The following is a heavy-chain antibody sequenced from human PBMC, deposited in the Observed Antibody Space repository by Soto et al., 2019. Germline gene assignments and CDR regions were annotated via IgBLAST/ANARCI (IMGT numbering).Heavy chain of an antibody. Sequence: SETLSLTCTVSCGSISSYYWNWIRQHPGKGLEWIGYIYYSGSTYYNPSLKSRVTISVDTSKNQFSLKLSSVTAADTAVYYCARMYRGTSMYVWGQGTTVTVS. CDR2: IYYSGST. J-gene: IGHJ6*02. CDR1: CGSISSYY. V-gene: IGHV4-59*06. D-gene: IGHD3-10*01. CDR3: ARMYRGTSMYV.